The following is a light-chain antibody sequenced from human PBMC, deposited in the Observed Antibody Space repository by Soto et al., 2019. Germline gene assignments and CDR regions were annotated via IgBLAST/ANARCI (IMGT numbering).Light chain of an antibody. CDR2: DVS. CDR3: CSYAGSYTFVV. J-gene: IGLJ2*01. Sequence: QSALTQPRSVSWSPGQSVTISCTGTSSDVGGYNYVSWYQQHPGKAPKLMIYDVSKRPSGVPDRFSGSKSGNTASLTISGLQAEDEADYFCCSYAGSYTFVVLGGGTQLTVL. CDR1: SSDVGGYNY. V-gene: IGLV2-11*01.